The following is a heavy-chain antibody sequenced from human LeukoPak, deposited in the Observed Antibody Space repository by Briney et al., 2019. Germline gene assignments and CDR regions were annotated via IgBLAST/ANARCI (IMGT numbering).Heavy chain of an antibody. V-gene: IGHV4-59*12. Sequence: PSETLSLTCTVSGGSISSYYWSWIRQPPGKGLEWIGYIYYSGSTNYNPSLKSRVTISVDTSKNQFSLKLSSVTAADTAVYYCARKKNYDFWSGYTKVWFDPWGQGTLVTVSS. D-gene: IGHD3-3*01. CDR3: ARKKNYDFWSGYTKVWFDP. CDR1: GGSISSYY. J-gene: IGHJ5*02. CDR2: IYYSGST.